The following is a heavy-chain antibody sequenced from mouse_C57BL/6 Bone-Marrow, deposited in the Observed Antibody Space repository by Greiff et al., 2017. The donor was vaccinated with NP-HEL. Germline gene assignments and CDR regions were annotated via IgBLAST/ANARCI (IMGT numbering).Heavy chain of an antibody. CDR1: GYTFTSYG. Sequence: QVQLQQSGAELARPGASVKLSCKASGYTFTSYGISWVKQRTGQGLEWIGEIYPRSGNNYYNETFKGKATMTADKSSSTAYMELRSRTSEDAAVYFWARDYYGSSYGGYFDVWGTGTTVTVSS. J-gene: IGHJ1*03. D-gene: IGHD1-1*01. CDR2: IYPRSGNN. V-gene: IGHV1-81*01. CDR3: ARDYYGSSYGGYFDV.